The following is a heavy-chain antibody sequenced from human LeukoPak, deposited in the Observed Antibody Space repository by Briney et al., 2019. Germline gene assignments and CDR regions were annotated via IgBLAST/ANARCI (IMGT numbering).Heavy chain of an antibody. CDR1: GGSISSYY. CDR3: ARRNHYFYYMDV. V-gene: IGHV4-4*09. CDR2: IFPSGSA. Sequence: PSETLSLICTVSGGSISSYYWSWIRQSPVKGLEWIVYIFPSGSAFYNPSLESRVTISLDTSENQFSLTLSSVTAADTAVYYCARRNHYFYYMDVWGKGTTITVSS. J-gene: IGHJ6*03.